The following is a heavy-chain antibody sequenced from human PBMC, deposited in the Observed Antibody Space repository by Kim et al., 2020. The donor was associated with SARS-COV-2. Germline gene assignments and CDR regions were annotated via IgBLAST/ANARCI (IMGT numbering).Heavy chain of an antibody. CDR3: ARTRAVTTTNWFDP. Sequence: SVKVSCKASGGTFSSYAISWVRQAPGQGLEWMGGIIPIFGTANYAQKFQGRVTITADESTSTAYMELSSLRSEDTAVYYCARTRAVTTTNWFDPWGQGTLVTVSS. J-gene: IGHJ5*02. CDR2: IIPIFGTA. CDR1: GGTFSSYA. V-gene: IGHV1-69*13. D-gene: IGHD4-17*01.